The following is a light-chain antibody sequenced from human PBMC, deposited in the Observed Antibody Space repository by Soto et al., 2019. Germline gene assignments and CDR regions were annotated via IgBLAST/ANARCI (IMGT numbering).Light chain of an antibody. CDR3: NSFTPSAPLVL. J-gene: IGLJ2*01. Sequence: QSVLTQPASVSGSPGQSITISCSGTSSDVGGYKFVSWYQQHPGKAPKLIIYEVSNRPSGVSHRFSGSKSGNTASLTISGLQAEDEADYYCNSFTPSAPLVLFGGGTKVTVL. CDR1: SSDVGGYKF. CDR2: EVS. V-gene: IGLV2-14*01.